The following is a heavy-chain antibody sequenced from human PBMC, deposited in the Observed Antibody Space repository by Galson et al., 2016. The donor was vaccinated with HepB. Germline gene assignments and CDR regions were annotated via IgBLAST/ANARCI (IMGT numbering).Heavy chain of an antibody. CDR3: ARDRGGSTYALGGYYFDS. D-gene: IGHD3-16*01. CDR2: INPSGGST. CDR1: GYTFTSFY. J-gene: IGHJ4*02. V-gene: IGHV1-46*01. Sequence: SVKVSCKASGYTFTSFYMHWVRQAPGQGLEWMGIINPSGGSTTYAQKFQGRVTMTRDTSTSTVYMEMTSLTSEDTAVYYCARDRGGSTYALGGYYFDSWGQGTLVTVSS.